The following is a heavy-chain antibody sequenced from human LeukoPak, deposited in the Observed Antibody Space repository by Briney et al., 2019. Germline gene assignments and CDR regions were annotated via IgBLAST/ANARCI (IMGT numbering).Heavy chain of an antibody. CDR3: AILRGYSYGSPRNYYYYYMDV. CDR1: GGTLSSYA. D-gene: IGHD5-18*01. CDR2: IIPIFGTA. V-gene: IGHV1-69*05. Sequence: GASVKVSCKASGGTLSSYAISWVRQAPGQGLEWMGGIIPIFGTANYAQKFQGRVTITTDESTSTAYMELSSLRSEDTAVYYCAILRGYSYGSPRNYYYYYMDVWGKGTTVTVSS. J-gene: IGHJ6*03.